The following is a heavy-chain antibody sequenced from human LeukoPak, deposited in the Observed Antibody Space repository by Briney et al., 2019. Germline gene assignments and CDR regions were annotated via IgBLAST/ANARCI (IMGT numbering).Heavy chain of an antibody. J-gene: IGHJ5*02. CDR2: IFTSGST. Sequence: SETLSLTCTVSGGSITSDYWSWIRQPAGKGLEWIGRIFTSGSTSYNPSLKSRVTMSLDTSKNQFPLKLSSATAADTAVYFCSRGGANDLWGQGTLVTVSS. D-gene: IGHD4/OR15-4a*01. CDR1: GGSITSDY. CDR3: SRGGANDL. V-gene: IGHV4-4*07.